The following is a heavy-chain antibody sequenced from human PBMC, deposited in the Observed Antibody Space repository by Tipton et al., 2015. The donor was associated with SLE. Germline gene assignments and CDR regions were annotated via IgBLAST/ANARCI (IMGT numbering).Heavy chain of an antibody. V-gene: IGHV4-61*02. CDR3: ARYRAAGYFDY. Sequence: TLSLTCTVSGGSISSGSYYWGWIRPPAGKGLEWIGRIYTSGSTNYNPSLKSRVTISVDTSKNQFSLKLSSVTAADTAVYYCARYRAAGYFDYWGQGTLVTVSS. D-gene: IGHD6-13*01. CDR2: IYTSGST. CDR1: GGSISSGSYY. J-gene: IGHJ4*02.